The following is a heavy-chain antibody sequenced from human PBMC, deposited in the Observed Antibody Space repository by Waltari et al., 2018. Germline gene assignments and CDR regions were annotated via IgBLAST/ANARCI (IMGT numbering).Heavy chain of an antibody. CDR1: GGSISSSSYY. V-gene: IGHV4-39*07. Sequence: QLQLQESGPGLVKPSETLSLTCTVSGGSISSSSYYWGWIRQPPGKGLEWIGSIYYSGSTYYNPSLKIRVTISVDTSKNQFSLKLSSVTAADTAVYYCARGKNMWVVAAAYYFDYWGQGTLVTVSS. D-gene: IGHD2-15*01. CDR3: ARGKNMWVVAAAYYFDY. J-gene: IGHJ4*02. CDR2: IYYSGST.